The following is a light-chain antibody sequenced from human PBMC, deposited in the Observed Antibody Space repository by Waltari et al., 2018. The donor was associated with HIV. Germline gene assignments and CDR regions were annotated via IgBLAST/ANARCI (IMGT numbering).Light chain of an antibody. CDR2: NNN. Sequence: QSVLTQPPSASGTPGQRVTISCSGSNSNIGSNPVNWYQQLPGTAPKLLIQNNNERPSGVPDRFSASKSDTSASLAISGLQSEDEADYYCAVWDDSLNGRLFGGGTQLTVL. CDR3: AVWDDSLNGRL. V-gene: IGLV1-44*01. CDR1: NSNIGSNP. J-gene: IGLJ3*02.